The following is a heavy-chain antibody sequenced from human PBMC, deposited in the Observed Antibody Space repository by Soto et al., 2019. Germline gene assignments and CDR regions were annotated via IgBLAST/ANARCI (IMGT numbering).Heavy chain of an antibody. CDR2: ISGSGGST. J-gene: IGHJ4*02. CDR3: AGGTMVRGVIRFDC. D-gene: IGHD3-10*01. Sequence: EVQLLEPGGGLVQPGGSLRLSCAASGFTFSSYAMSWVRQPPGKGLEWVSVISGSGGSTYYADSVKGRFTISRDNSKNKLYLQVNSLRAEDTAVYYCAGGTMVRGVIRFDCWGQGTLVTVSS. CDR1: GFTFSSYA. V-gene: IGHV3-23*01.